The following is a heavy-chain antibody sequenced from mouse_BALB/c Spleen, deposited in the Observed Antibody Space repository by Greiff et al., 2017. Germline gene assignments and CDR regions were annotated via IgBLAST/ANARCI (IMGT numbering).Heavy chain of an antibody. V-gene: IGHV1-9*01. CDR3: ARLKGAMDY. Sequence: VKLVESGVELMKPGASVKISCKATGYTFSSYWIEWVKQRPGHGLEWIGEILPGSGSTNYNEKFKGKSTFTADTSTNTAYMQLSSLTSEDSAVYYCARLKGAMDYWGQGTSVTVSS. CDR2: ILPGSGST. CDR1: GYTFSSYW. J-gene: IGHJ4*01.